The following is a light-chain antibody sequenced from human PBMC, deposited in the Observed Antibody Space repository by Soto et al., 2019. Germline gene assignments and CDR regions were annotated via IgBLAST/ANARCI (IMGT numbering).Light chain of an antibody. J-gene: IGLJ2*01. CDR1: SSDVGRYSL. V-gene: IGLV2-23*01. CDR3: CSYAGGTSVI. CDR2: EDV. Sequence: QLVLTQPASVSGSPGQSLTISCTGTSSDVGRYSLVSWYQQHPGKAPKLIIYEDVERPSGVSYRFSGSKSGNTASLTISGLQTEDEADYYCCSYAGGTSVIFGGGTKVTVL.